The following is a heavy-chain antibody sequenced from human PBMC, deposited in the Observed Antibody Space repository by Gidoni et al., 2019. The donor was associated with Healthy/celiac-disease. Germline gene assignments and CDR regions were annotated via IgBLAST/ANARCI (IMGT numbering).Heavy chain of an antibody. CDR3: ARESDNNVDY. Sequence: QVQLQESGPGLVKPSQTLSPHCTFSGGSIRSGGYHWSWIRQHPGKGPEWIVYIYYSGSTYYNPSLKGRVTISVDTSKNQFSLKLSSVTAADTAVYYCARESDNNVDYWGQGTLVTVSS. CDR2: IYYSGST. D-gene: IGHD1-1*01. V-gene: IGHV4-31*03. CDR1: GGSIRSGGYH. J-gene: IGHJ4*02.